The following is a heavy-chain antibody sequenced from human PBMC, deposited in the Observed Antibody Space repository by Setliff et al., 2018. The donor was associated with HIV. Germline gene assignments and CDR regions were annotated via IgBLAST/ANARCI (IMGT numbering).Heavy chain of an antibody. Sequence: RASVKVSCKASGYTFTTYGISWVRQAPGQGLEWMGWISAYNGNTKYAQKVQGRVTMTTDISTSTAYMELRSLRSDDTAVYYCARDGGEWRWTIDYWGQGTLVTVSS. D-gene: IGHD3-16*01. V-gene: IGHV1-18*01. CDR3: ARDGGEWRWTIDY. J-gene: IGHJ4*02. CDR2: ISAYNGNT. CDR1: GYTFTTYG.